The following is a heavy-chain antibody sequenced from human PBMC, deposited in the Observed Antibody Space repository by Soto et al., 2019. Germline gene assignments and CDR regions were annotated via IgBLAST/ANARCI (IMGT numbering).Heavy chain of an antibody. CDR2: ISGSGGST. V-gene: IGHV3-23*01. CDR3: AKDHCSGGSCYTIGGYYYYYGMDV. J-gene: IGHJ6*02. D-gene: IGHD2-15*01. CDR1: GFTFSSYA. Sequence: AGGSLRLSCAASGFTFSSYAMSWVRQAPGKGLEWVSAISGSGGSTYYADSVKGRFTISRDNSKNTLYLQMNSLRAEDTAVYYCAKDHCSGGSCYTIGGYYYYYGMDVWGQGTTVTVSS.